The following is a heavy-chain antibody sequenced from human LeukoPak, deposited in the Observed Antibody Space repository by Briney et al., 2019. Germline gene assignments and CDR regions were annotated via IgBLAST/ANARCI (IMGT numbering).Heavy chain of an antibody. J-gene: IGHJ4*02. CDR3: ARAHDYVWGSYRDDY. V-gene: IGHV4-38-2*02. Sequence: SETLSLTCTVSGYSISSGYYWGWIRQPPGKGLEWIGSIYHSGSTYYNPSLKSRVTISVDTSKNQFSLKLSSVTAADTAVYYCARAHDYVWGSYRDDYWGQGTLVTVSS. CDR1: GYSISSGYY. D-gene: IGHD3-16*02. CDR2: IYHSGST.